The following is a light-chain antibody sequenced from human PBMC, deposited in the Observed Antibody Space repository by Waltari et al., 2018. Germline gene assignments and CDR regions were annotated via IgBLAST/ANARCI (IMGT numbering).Light chain of an antibody. CDR2: EVN. V-gene: IGLV2-8*01. CDR1: SSYVGRYKY. CDR3: SSYAGSNNWV. J-gene: IGLJ3*02. Sequence: QSALTQPPSASGSPGQSVTIPCTGTSSYVGRYKYVSWYQQHPGQAPKVMVHEVNKRPSGVPDRFSGSKSGNTASLTASGLQAEDEADYYCSSYAGSNNWVFGGGTKLTVL.